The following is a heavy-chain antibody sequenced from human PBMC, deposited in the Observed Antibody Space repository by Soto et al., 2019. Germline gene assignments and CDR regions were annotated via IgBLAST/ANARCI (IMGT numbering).Heavy chain of an antibody. CDR2: INAHSGGT. CDR1: GFSFTGYY. V-gene: IGHV1-2*02. D-gene: IGHD6-6*01. J-gene: IGHJ5*02. Sequence: ASVKVSCKASGFSFTGYYIHWLRQAPGQGLEWMGWINAHSGGTEYAQKFQGRVTLTRDTSISTAYMTLSSLRSDDTAIYYCAKDLTRQLAYWLDPWGQGSQVTVSS. CDR3: AKDLTRQLAYWLDP.